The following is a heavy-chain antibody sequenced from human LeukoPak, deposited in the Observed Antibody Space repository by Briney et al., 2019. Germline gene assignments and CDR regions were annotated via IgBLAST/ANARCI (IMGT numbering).Heavy chain of an antibody. V-gene: IGHV3-30*02. CDR1: GFTFSSYA. CDR2: IHSDGSNK. Sequence: GGSLRLSCAASGFTFSSYAMHWVRQAPGKGLEWVAFIHSDGSNKHYADSVKGRFTISRENSKNTLYLQMNSLRAEDAAVYHCAKGSKVVLITRDHYMDVRGKGTTVTISS. CDR3: AKGSKVVLITRDHYMDV. J-gene: IGHJ6*03. D-gene: IGHD3-22*01.